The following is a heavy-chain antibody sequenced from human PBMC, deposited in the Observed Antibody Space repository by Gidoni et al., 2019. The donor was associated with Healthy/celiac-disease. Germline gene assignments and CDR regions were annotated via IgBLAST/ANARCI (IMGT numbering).Heavy chain of an antibody. V-gene: IGHV1-18*01. Sequence: QVQLVQPGAEVKKPGAPLTVPCTAPAYTSTSSGISWVRQAPGQGLEWMGWISAYNGNTNDAQKLQGRVTMTTDTSTSTAYMELRSLRSDDTAVYYCARDPTYYGSGSLGYFDYWGQGTLVTVSS. J-gene: IGHJ4*02. CDR2: ISAYNGNT. CDR3: ARDPTYYGSGSLGYFDY. D-gene: IGHD3-10*01. CDR1: AYTSTSSG.